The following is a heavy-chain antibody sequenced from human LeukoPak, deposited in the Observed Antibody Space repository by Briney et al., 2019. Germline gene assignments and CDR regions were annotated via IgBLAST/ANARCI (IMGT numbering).Heavy chain of an antibody. D-gene: IGHD3-22*01. CDR1: GYTFTSYD. Sequence: ASVKVSCKASGYTFTSYDINWVRQATGQGLEWMGWMNPNSGNTGYAQKFQGRVTMTRNTSISTAYMELSSLRSEDTAVYYCARVYVDHHVNHDYYDSSGYNLNWGQGTLVTVSS. CDR3: ARVYVDHHVNHDYYDSSGYNLN. J-gene: IGHJ4*02. CDR2: MNPNSGNT. V-gene: IGHV1-8*01.